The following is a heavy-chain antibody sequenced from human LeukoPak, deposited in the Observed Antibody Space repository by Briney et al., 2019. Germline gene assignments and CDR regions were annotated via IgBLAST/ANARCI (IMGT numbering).Heavy chain of an antibody. J-gene: IGHJ4*02. CDR1: GGSISSGSYY. Sequence: PSQTLSLTCTVSGGSISSGSYYWSWIRQPAGKGLEWIGRIYTSGSTNYNPSLKSRVTISVDTSKNQFSLKLSSVTAADTAVYYCARAGNGIVAMIDHWGQGTLVTVSS. V-gene: IGHV4-61*02. D-gene: IGHD3-22*01. CDR3: ARAGNGIVAMIDH. CDR2: IYTSGST.